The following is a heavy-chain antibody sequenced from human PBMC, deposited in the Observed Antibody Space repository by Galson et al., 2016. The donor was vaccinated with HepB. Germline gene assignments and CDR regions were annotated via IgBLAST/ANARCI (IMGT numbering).Heavy chain of an antibody. V-gene: IGHV1-69*06. CDR2: FNPVFDTT. D-gene: IGHD6-25*01. CDR1: GVTSSTFA. Sequence: SVKVSCKASGVTSSTFAINWIRQAPGQGLEWMGGFNPVFDTTNYAPQFLGRVSIIVDKSTTTAYMELSSLIFEDTAIYYCAREDIKIAAAGRDAFDIWVQGTRVTVSS. J-gene: IGHJ3*02. CDR3: AREDIKIAAAGRDAFDI.